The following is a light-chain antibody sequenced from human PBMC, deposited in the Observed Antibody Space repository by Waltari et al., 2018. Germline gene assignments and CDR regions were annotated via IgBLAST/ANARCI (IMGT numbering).Light chain of an antibody. Sequence: QAALTQPRSVSGSPGQSVTISCTGTSSDIGGYNYVSWYQQHPGTAPKLMIYEVSKRPSGVSDRFSRSKSCHTASPTISRLQAEDQADSYFSSYAGSNTLVFGGGTRLTVL. CDR2: EVS. J-gene: IGLJ2*01. CDR3: SSYAGSNTLV. CDR1: SSDIGGYNY. V-gene: IGLV2-11*01.